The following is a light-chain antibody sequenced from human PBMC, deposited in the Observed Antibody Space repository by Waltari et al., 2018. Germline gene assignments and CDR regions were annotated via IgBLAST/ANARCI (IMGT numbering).Light chain of an antibody. CDR1: RDISNY. Sequence: QLTHTPSSLSASVGDRRTLTCQASRDISNYLNWYQQKPGKAPKHLIYDASTLETGVPSRFSGSGSGTDFTLTISSLQAEDVGTYYCKQGNSYPLTFGPGTKVDIK. CDR2: DAS. CDR3: KQGNSYPLT. V-gene: IGKV1-33*01. J-gene: IGKJ3*01.